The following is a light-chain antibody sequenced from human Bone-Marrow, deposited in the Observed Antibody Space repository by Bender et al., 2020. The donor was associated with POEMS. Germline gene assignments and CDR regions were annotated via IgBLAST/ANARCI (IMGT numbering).Light chain of an antibody. Sequence: QSALTQPPSVSGSPGQSITISCTGTSSDVGNYNLVSWYQQNPGEVPKLMIYDASEGLSGVSSRFCGSMSRNRASLTISGLQAEDEADYYCCSYADDATYVFGSGTKVTAL. CDR2: DAS. J-gene: IGLJ1*01. V-gene: IGLV2-23*01. CDR3: CSYADDATYV. CDR1: SSDVGNYNL.